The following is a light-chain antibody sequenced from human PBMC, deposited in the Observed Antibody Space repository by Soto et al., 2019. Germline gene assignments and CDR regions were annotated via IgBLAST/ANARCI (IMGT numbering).Light chain of an antibody. V-gene: IGKV3-11*01. Sequence: EIVLAQSPATLSLSPGERATISCRASQSVGIYLAWYQQKPGQAPRLLIYDASNRATDIPAKFSASGSGTDFSLTISSLEPEDFAIYYCQQGNNWPLISFGQGTRLE. CDR1: QSVGIY. CDR2: DAS. J-gene: IGKJ5*01. CDR3: QQGNNWPLIS.